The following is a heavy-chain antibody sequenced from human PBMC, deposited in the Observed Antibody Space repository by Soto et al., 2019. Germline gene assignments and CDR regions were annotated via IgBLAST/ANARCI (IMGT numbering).Heavy chain of an antibody. V-gene: IGHV3-7*01. CDR3: ARDPRPRNDYGGHDY. CDR2: IKQDGSEK. CDR1: GFTFSSYW. Sequence: GGSLRLSCAASGFTFSSYWMSWVRQAPGKGLEWVANIKQDGSEKQYVDSVRGRFTISRDNAENSLYLQMNSLRVEDTALYYCARDPRPRNDYGGHDYWGQGTLVTVSS. J-gene: IGHJ4*02. D-gene: IGHD4-17*01.